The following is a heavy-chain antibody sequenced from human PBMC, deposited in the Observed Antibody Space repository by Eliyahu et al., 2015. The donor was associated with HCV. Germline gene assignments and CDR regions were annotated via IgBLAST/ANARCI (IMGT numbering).Heavy chain of an antibody. Sequence: QVQLVESGGGVVQPGRSLRLSCATSGFTFSSYGMHWVRQAPGKGLEWVAIIWYDGSKKSYTDSVKGRFTISRDNSKNTLSLEMNSLRAEDTAVYYCARDPGEMATKGLFDYWGQGTLVTVSS. CDR1: GFTFSSYG. CDR2: IWYDGSKK. CDR3: ARDPGEMATKGLFDY. J-gene: IGHJ4*02. V-gene: IGHV3-33*01. D-gene: IGHD5-24*01.